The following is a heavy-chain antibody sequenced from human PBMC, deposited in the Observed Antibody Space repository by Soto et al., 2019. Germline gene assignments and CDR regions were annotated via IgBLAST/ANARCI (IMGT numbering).Heavy chain of an antibody. V-gene: IGHV1-3*01. J-gene: IGHJ4*02. Sequence: QVQVVQSGAEVNKPGASVKVSCKASGYTFRAYSMNWVRQAPGQRLEWMGWINGVNGNTEYSQTFQGRVTITSDTSASIAYMELSSLRPEDTAVYYCARGSNAGLDYWGQGTLVTVSS. D-gene: IGHD4-4*01. CDR1: GYTFRAYS. CDR3: ARGSNAGLDY. CDR2: INGVNGNT.